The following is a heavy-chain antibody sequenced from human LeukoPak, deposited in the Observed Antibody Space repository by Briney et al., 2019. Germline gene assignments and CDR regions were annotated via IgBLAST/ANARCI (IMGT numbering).Heavy chain of an antibody. Sequence: SETLSLTCTVSGGSISTYYWSWIRQPPGKGLEWIGYSYYSGGTYSNPTLKSRVTISVDTSKNQFSLKLNSVTAADTAVYYCARVGSGNFDYWGQGTLVTVSS. D-gene: IGHD1-26*01. CDR3: ARVGSGNFDY. V-gene: IGHV4-59*01. J-gene: IGHJ4*02. CDR2: SYYSGGT. CDR1: GGSISTYY.